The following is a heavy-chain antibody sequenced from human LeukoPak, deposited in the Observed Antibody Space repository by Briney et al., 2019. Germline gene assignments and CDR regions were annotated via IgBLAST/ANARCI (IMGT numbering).Heavy chain of an antibody. CDR2: IKQDGSEK. D-gene: IGHD3-10*01. CDR1: GFTFSSYW. V-gene: IGHV3-7*01. Sequence: GGSLRLSCAASGFTFSSYWMSWVRQAPGKGLEWVANIKQDGSEKYYVDSVKGRFTISRDNAKNSLYLQMNSLRAEDTAVYYCARDRSEESGLYYYYYGMDVWGQGTTVTVSS. CDR3: ARDRSEESGLYYYYYGMDV. J-gene: IGHJ6*02.